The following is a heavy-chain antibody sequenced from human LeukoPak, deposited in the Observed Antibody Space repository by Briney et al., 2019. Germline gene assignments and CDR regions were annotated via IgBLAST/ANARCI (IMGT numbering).Heavy chain of an antibody. Sequence: PGGSLRLSCAASRFTFSSYGMHWVRQAPGKGLEWVAFIRYDGSNKYYADSVKGRFTISRDNSKNTLYLQMNSLRAEDTAVYYCAKDVYDILTGYYVFDYWGQGTLVTVSS. CDR3: AKDVYDILTGYYVFDY. D-gene: IGHD3-9*01. CDR2: IRYDGSNK. J-gene: IGHJ4*02. CDR1: RFTFSSYG. V-gene: IGHV3-30*02.